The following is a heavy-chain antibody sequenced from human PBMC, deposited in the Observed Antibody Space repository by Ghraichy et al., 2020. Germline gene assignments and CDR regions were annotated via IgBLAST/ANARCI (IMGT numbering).Heavy chain of an antibody. CDR3: ARQRKAVAGEFDY. J-gene: IGHJ4*02. CDR1: GGSISSSSYY. D-gene: IGHD6-19*01. Sequence: SETLSLTCTVSGGSISSSSYYWGWIRQPPGKGLEWIGSIYYSGSTYYNPSLKSRVTISVDTSKNQFSLKLSSVTAADTAVYYCARQRKAVAGEFDYWGQGTLVTVSS. CDR2: IYYSGST. V-gene: IGHV4-39*01.